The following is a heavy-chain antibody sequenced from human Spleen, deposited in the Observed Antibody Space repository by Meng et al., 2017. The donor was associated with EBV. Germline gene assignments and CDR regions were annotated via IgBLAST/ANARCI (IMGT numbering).Heavy chain of an antibody. J-gene: IGHJ4*02. CDR3: AHRRSSHGYICDY. CDR2: VSWNREK. D-gene: IGHD5-18*01. CDR1: GFSLSTSGVG. Sequence: QITLKESGPTLMKPTQTLTLTGSFSGFSLSTSGVGVGWIRQPPGKALEWLALVSWNREKRYSPSLQTRLTITEDTSSDQVTLTLTNMAPEDTGTYFCAHRRSSHGYICDYWGQGVLVTVSS. V-gene: IGHV2-5*01.